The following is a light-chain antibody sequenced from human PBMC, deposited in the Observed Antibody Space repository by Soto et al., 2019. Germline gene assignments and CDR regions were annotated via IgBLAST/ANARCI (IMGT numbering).Light chain of an antibody. J-gene: IGKJ1*01. CDR2: GSS. Sequence: DIQMTQSPSSVSASVGDSVSFACQSSQTVKNNVNWYQHKRGKAPKLLISGSSNLQNGVPPRFSGSGSGTDFTLTINSLRPEDAVKYYCQQTYRHPRTFGQGTSVDIK. CDR1: QTVKNN. V-gene: IGKV1-39*01. CDR3: QQTYRHPRT.